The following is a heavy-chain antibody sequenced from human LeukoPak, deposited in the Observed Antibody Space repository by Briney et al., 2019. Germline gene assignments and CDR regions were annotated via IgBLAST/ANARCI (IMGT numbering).Heavy chain of an antibody. CDR3: ARGRGGSSWLGNYYYYYYMDV. CDR2: INHSGST. V-gene: IGHV4-34*01. D-gene: IGHD6-13*01. J-gene: IGHJ6*03. Sequence: PSETLSLTCAVYGGSFSGYYWSWIRQPPGKGLEWIGEINHSGSTNYNPSLKNRDTISVDTAKNQFSLKLSSVTAADTAVYYCARGRGGSSWLGNYYYYYYMDVWGKGTTVTVSS. CDR1: GGSFSGYY.